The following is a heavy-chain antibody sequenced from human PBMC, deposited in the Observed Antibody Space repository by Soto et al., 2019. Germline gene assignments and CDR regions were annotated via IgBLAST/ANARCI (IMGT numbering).Heavy chain of an antibody. D-gene: IGHD3-9*01. CDR1: GGSFSGYY. J-gene: IGHJ2*01. CDR2: INDRGSI. V-gene: IGHV4-34*01. Sequence: QVPLQQWGAGPLRPLETLSLTCGVSGGSFSGYYWAWIRQSPVQGLARIGEINDRGSINYNPTLKSRVASLVDPSNDHYSLNLRSVTGADRAVYCCARERHDILTGPHWVLYFDLWGRGTLVTVSS. CDR3: ARERHDILTGPHWVLYFDL.